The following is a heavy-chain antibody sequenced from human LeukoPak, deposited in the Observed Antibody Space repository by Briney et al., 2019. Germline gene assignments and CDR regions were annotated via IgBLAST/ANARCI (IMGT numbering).Heavy chain of an antibody. CDR1: GYIFTSIS. V-gene: IGHV1-18*04. D-gene: IGHD3-16*01. J-gene: IGHJ4*02. CDR2: ISTFNGYT. CDR3: ARGEFYYDL. Sequence: GASVKVSCKPSGYIFTSISITWVRQASGQQLEWMGWISTFNGYTKYAQNLQGRITMTRDTSTRTVYLEMRNLRSDDTAVYFCARGEFYYDLWGQGTLVTVSS.